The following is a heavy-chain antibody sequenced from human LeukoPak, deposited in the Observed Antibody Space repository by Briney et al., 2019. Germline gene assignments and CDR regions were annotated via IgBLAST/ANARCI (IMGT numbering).Heavy chain of an antibody. V-gene: IGHV3-33*01. CDR1: GFTFSSSG. J-gene: IGHJ4*02. CDR3: ASAPYGSGTFLDY. D-gene: IGHD3-10*01. CDR2: IWYGGSDK. Sequence: GRSLRLSCAASGFTFSSSGMHWVRQAPGKGLEWVAVIWYGGSDKYSADSVKGRFTISRDNSKNTLYLQMNSLRAEDTAVYYCASAPYGSGTFLDYWGQGTLVTVSS.